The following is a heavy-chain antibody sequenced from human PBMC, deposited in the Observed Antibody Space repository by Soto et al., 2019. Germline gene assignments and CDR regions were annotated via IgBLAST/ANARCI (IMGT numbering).Heavy chain of an antibody. D-gene: IGHD3-22*01. CDR2: ISGSGGSP. Sequence: GGSLRLSCAASGFTFSSYAMSWVRQAPGKGLEWVSAISGSGGSPYYADSVKGRFTSSRGNSKNTLYLQMNSLRAEDTAVYYCAKDTTLSYDSSGYYDEGGYFDYWGQGTLVTVSA. CDR3: AKDTTLSYDSSGYYDEGGYFDY. CDR1: GFTFSSYA. V-gene: IGHV3-23*01. J-gene: IGHJ4*02.